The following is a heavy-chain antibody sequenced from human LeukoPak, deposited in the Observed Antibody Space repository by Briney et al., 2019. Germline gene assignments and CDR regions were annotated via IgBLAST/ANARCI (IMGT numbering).Heavy chain of an antibody. J-gene: IGHJ4*02. CDR3: ARGLGDSSGYPLDY. D-gene: IGHD3-22*01. V-gene: IGHV3-13*01. CDR1: GFTFSSYD. Sequence: GGSLRLSCAASGFTFSSYDVHWVPEARGRGLEWVSAIGTAGDTYYPGSGKGRFTISREDAKTSLYLQMKSLRAGDTAVYYCARGLGDSSGYPLDYWGQGTLVTVSS. CDR2: IGTAGDT.